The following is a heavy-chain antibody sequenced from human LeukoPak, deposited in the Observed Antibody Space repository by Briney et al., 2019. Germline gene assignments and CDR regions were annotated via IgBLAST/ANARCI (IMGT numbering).Heavy chain of an antibody. CDR1: GFTFYNYA. Sequence: PGGSLRLSCAASGFTFYNYAMSWVRQAPGKGLEWVSGIVGNGGRTYYVDSVKGRFTISRDNSKNILYLQMNSLRAEDTAVYYCAKDDTATHYYFDYWGQGTLVTVSS. V-gene: IGHV3-23*01. J-gene: IGHJ4*02. CDR3: AKDDTATHYYFDY. D-gene: IGHD2-15*01. CDR2: IVGNGGRT.